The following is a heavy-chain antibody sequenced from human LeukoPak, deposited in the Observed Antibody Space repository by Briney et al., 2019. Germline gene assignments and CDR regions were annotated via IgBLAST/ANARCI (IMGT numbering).Heavy chain of an antibody. CDR1: RYTFTGYY. D-gene: IGHD3-10*01. Sequence: ASVKVSCKASRYTFTGYYMHWVREAPGQGLEWMGRVNPNCGGTNYAQKFQGWGTMTRDTSISTAYMELSGLRSDDTAVYYCARGGSGSYDYCCQGTLVTVSS. V-gene: IGHV1-2*04. CDR3: ARGGSGSYDY. J-gene: IGHJ4*02. CDR2: VNPNCGGT.